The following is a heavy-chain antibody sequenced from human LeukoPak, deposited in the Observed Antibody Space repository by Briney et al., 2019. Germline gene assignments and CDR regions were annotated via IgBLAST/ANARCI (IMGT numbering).Heavy chain of an antibody. D-gene: IGHD2-15*01. Sequence: SETLSLTCTVSGGSISSSSYYWGWIRQPPGKGLEWIGSIYYSGSTYYNPSLKSRVTISVDTSKNQFSLKLSSVTAADTAVYYCASDPITTLAVVAATGAFDIWGQGTMVTVSS. J-gene: IGHJ3*02. CDR3: ASDPITTLAVVAATGAFDI. CDR2: IYYSGST. V-gene: IGHV4-39*07. CDR1: GGSISSSSYY.